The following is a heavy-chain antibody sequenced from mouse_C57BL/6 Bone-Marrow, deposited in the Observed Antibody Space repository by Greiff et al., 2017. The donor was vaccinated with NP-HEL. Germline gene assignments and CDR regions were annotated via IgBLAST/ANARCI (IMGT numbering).Heavy chain of an antibody. V-gene: IGHV2-2*01. CDR1: GFSLTSYG. CDR2: IWSGGST. CDR3: ARRGVVEGFAY. Sequence: QVQLQQSGPGLVQPSQSLSITCTVSGFSLTSYGVHWVRQSPGKGLEWLGVIWSGGSTDYNAAFISRLSIRKDNSKSQVFFKMTSLQADDTAIYYCARRGVVEGFAYWGQGTLVTVSA. J-gene: IGHJ3*01. D-gene: IGHD1-1*01.